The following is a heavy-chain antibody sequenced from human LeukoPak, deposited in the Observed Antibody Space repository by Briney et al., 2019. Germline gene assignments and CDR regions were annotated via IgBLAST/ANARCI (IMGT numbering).Heavy chain of an antibody. V-gene: IGHV4-59*01. CDR1: GGSISSYY. D-gene: IGHD4-11*01. Sequence: SETLSLTCTVSGGSISSYYWSWIRQPPGKGLEWIGYIYYSGSTNYNPSLKSRVTLSVDTSKNQFSLKLSSVTAADTAVYYCARAERLDYTPIWYYYYYMDVWGKGTTVTVSS. CDR3: ARAERLDYTPIWYYYYYMDV. CDR2: IYYSGST. J-gene: IGHJ6*03.